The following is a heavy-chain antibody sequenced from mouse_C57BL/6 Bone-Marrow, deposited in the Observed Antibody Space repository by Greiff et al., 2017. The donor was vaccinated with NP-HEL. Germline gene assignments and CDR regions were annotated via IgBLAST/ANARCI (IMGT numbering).Heavy chain of an antibody. CDR3: ARSDYGNYVENWYFDV. V-gene: IGHV1-81*01. CDR1: GYTFTSYG. D-gene: IGHD2-1*01. Sequence: VMLVESGAELARPGASVKLSCKASGYTFTSYGISWVKQRTGQGLEWIGEIYPRSGNTYYNEKFKGKATLTADKSSSTAYMELRSLTSEDSAVYFCARSDYGNYVENWYFDVWGTGTTVTVSS. CDR2: IYPRSGNT. J-gene: IGHJ1*03.